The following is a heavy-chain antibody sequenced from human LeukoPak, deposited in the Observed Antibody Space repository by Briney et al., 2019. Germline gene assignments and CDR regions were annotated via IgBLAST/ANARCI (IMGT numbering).Heavy chain of an antibody. CDR2: ISGSGGST. CDR3: AKDKGYGSNAFDI. V-gene: IGHV3-23*01. CDR1: GFTFSSYA. J-gene: IGHJ3*02. D-gene: IGHD6-19*01. Sequence: GGSLRLSSAASGFTFSSYAMSWVRQAPGKGLEWVSAISGSGGSTYYADSVKGRFTISRDNSKNTLYLQMNSLRAEDTAVYYCAKDKGYGSNAFDIWGQGTMVTVSS.